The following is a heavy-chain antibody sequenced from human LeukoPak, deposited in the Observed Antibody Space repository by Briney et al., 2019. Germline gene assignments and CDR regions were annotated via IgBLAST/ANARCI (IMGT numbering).Heavy chain of an antibody. Sequence: ASVKVSCKVSGYTLTELSMHWVRPAPGKGLEWMGGFDPEDGETIYAQKFQGRVTMTEDTSTDTAYMELSSLRSEDTAVYYCATGGYSGYYYYGMDVWGQGTTVTVSS. CDR3: ATGGYSGYYYYGMDV. D-gene: IGHD5-12*01. V-gene: IGHV1-24*01. CDR1: GYTLTELS. J-gene: IGHJ6*02. CDR2: FDPEDGET.